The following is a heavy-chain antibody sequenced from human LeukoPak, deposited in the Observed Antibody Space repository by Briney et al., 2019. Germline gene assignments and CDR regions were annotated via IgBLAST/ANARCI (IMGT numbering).Heavy chain of an antibody. Sequence: GGSLRLSCAASGFTFDTYWMHWVRQAPGKGLVWVSRIHRDGNNINYADFVQGRFTVSRDNAKNTLYLQMHSLRVEDTAMYFCARGLRDRYGMDVWGQGTTVTVSS. CDR1: GFTFDTYW. J-gene: IGHJ6*02. CDR3: ARGLRDRYGMDV. CDR2: IHRDGNNI. V-gene: IGHV3-74*01.